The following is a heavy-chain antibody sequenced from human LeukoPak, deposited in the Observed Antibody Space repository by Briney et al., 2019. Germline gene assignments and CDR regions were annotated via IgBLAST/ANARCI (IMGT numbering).Heavy chain of an antibody. Sequence: GGSLRLSCAASGFTFSPVWMHWVRQAPGKGLMWVSHIINDGSYTTYADSVKGRFTISRDNAKNTVYLQMNSLRAEDTAVYYCARGPGSSGGAYVGDYWGPGTLVTVSS. D-gene: IGHD3-22*01. CDR3: ARGPGSSGGAYVGDY. CDR1: GFTFSPVW. CDR2: IINDGSYT. J-gene: IGHJ4*01. V-gene: IGHV3-74*01.